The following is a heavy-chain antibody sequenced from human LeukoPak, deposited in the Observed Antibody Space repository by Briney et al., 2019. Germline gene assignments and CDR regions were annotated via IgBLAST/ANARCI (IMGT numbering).Heavy chain of an antibody. V-gene: IGHV4-59*12. Sequence: PSETLSLTCTVSGGSISSYYWSWIRQPPGKGLEWIGYIYYSGSTNYNPSLKSRVTISVDTSKNQFSLKLSSVTAADTAVYYCARDQAPYSGLGDFDYWGQGTLVTVSS. CDR2: IYYSGST. D-gene: IGHD5-12*01. CDR3: ARDQAPYSGLGDFDY. CDR1: GGSISSYY. J-gene: IGHJ4*02.